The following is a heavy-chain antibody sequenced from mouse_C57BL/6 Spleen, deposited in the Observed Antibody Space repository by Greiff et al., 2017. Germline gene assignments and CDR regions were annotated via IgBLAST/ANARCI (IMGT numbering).Heavy chain of an antibody. D-gene: IGHD2-4*01. CDR3: ARVYDYDFYYAMDY. V-gene: IGHV5-17*01. CDR1: GFTFSDYG. CDR2: ISSGSSTI. Sequence: EVKVEESGGGLVKPGGSLKLSCAASGFTFSDYGMHWVRQAPEKGLEWVAYISSGSSTIYYADTVKGRFTISRDNAKNTLFLQMTSLRSEDTAMYYCARVYDYDFYYAMDYWGQGTSVTVSS. J-gene: IGHJ4*01.